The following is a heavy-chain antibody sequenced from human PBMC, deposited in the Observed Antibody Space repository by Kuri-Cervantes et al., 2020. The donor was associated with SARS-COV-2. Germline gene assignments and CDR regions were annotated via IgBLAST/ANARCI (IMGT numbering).Heavy chain of an antibody. D-gene: IGHD3-3*01. Sequence: GEALKIPWAASGFTVSSNYMSWVRQAPGKGLEWVANIKQDGSEKYYVDSVKGRFTISRHNAKNSLYLQMNSLRAEDTAVYYCARAGVTIFGVVSAFDYWGQGTLVTVSS. CDR1: GFTVSSNY. V-gene: IGHV3-7*04. CDR3: ARAGVTIFGVVSAFDY. CDR2: IKQDGSEK. J-gene: IGHJ4*02.